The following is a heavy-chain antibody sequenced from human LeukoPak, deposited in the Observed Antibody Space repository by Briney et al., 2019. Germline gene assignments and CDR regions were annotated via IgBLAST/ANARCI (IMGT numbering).Heavy chain of an antibody. D-gene: IGHD2-15*01. V-gene: IGHV3-23*01. CDR1: GFTFSSYA. CDR2: ISGSGGST. Sequence: PGGSLRLSCAASGFTFSSYAVSWVRLAPEKGLEWVSAISGSGGSTYYADSVKGRFTISRDNSKDTLYLQMNSLRAEDTAVYYCANLRGRGAYACSGSGCYSYWGQGTLVTVSP. CDR3: ANLRGRGAYACSGSGCYSY. J-gene: IGHJ4*02.